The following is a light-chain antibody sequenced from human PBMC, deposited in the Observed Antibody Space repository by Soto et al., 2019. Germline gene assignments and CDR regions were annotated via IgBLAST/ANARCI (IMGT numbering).Light chain of an antibody. CDR2: WAS. CDR1: QSVLYSSNNKDS. Sequence: DIVMTQSPGSLAVSLGERATINCRSSQSVLYSSNNKDSIAWYQQKPGQPPRLLIYWASTRESGVPDRFSGSGSGIDFTLTISSLQAEDVAVYYCQQYLDLLTFGGGTKVEIK. V-gene: IGKV4-1*01. J-gene: IGKJ4*01. CDR3: QQYLDLLT.